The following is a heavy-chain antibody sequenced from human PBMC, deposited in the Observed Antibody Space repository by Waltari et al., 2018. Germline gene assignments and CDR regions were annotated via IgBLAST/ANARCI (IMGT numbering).Heavy chain of an antibody. CDR3: GRIAFGDDGGYFQH. Sequence: QLQLQESGPGLVKPSGTLSLTCTVSGGSISSNYNGGWIRQPPGKGLEWMGNMQYRGSTFYNPSLKSRVTISLDTSSKQVSLRLSSVGAADTAVYFCGRIAFGDDGGYFQHWGQGTLVTVSS. D-gene: IGHD4-17*01. CDR2: MQYRGST. CDR1: GGSISSNYN. V-gene: IGHV4-39*01. J-gene: IGHJ1*01.